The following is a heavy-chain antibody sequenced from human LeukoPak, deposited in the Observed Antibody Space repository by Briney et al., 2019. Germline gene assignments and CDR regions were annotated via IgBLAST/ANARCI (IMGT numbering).Heavy chain of an antibody. V-gene: IGHV4-59*08. Sequence: SETLSLTCTVSGGSITSYYWSWIRQPPGKGLEWIGYIYYSGSTNYNPSLKSRVTISVDTSKNQFSLKLSSVTAADTAMYYCARRSYGSGTYLRFDYWGQGTLVTVSS. D-gene: IGHD3-10*01. J-gene: IGHJ4*02. CDR3: ARRSYGSGTYLRFDY. CDR2: IYYSGST. CDR1: GGSITSYY.